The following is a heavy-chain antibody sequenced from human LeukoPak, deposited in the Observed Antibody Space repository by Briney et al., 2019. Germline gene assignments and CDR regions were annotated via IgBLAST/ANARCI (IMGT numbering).Heavy chain of an antibody. CDR1: GYTFTGYY. J-gene: IGHJ4*02. V-gene: IGHV1-2*02. CDR3: AIYDSSGYPPLVDY. CDR2: INPNSGGT. D-gene: IGHD3-22*01. Sequence: ASVKVSCKASGYTFTGYYMHWVRQAPGQGLERMGWINPNSGGTNYAQKFQGRVTMTRDTSISTAYMELSRLRSDDTAVYYCAIYDSSGYPPLVDYWGQGTLVTVSS.